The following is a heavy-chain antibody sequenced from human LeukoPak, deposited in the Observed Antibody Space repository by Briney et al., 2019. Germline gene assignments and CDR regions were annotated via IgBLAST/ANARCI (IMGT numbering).Heavy chain of an antibody. J-gene: IGHJ5*02. Sequence: SETLSLTCAGYGGSFSGYYWSGIRQPPGKGLEWIGEINHSGSTNYNPSLKSGGTISVDTSKHQFSLKLSSVTAADTAVYYCARNIAAAGFDPWGQGTLVTVSS. CDR2: INHSGST. CDR1: GGSFSGYY. V-gene: IGHV4-34*01. D-gene: IGHD6-13*01. CDR3: ARNIAAAGFDP.